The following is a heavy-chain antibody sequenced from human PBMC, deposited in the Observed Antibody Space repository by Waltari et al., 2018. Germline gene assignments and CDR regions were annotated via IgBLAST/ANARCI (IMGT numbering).Heavy chain of an antibody. CDR1: GFTFEDYA. CDR2: ISWKSGSI. V-gene: IGHV3-9*01. Sequence: EVQLVESGGGLVQPGRSLRLSCAASGFTFEDYAMHWVRQAPGKGLEWVSGISWKSGSIGYADSVKGRFTISRDNAKNSLFLQMNSLRAEDTALYYCTRVGNYWIDYWGQGTLVTVSS. J-gene: IGHJ4*02. D-gene: IGHD1-1*01. CDR3: TRVGNYWIDY.